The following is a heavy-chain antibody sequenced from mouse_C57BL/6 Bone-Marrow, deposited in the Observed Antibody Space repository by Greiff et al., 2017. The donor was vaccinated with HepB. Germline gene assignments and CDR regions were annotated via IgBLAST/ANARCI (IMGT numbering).Heavy chain of an antibody. CDR2: INPSNGGT. D-gene: IGHD2-2*01. CDR1: GYTFTSYW. V-gene: IGHV1-53*01. CDR3: ARRSTMVTTPYYAMDY. J-gene: IGHJ4*01. Sequence: QVQLQQPGTELVKPGASVKLSCKASGYTFTSYWMHWVKQRPGQGLEWIGNINPSNGGTNYNEKFKSKATLTVDKSSSTAYMQLSSLTSEDSAVYYCARRSTMVTTPYYAMDYWGQGTSVTVSS.